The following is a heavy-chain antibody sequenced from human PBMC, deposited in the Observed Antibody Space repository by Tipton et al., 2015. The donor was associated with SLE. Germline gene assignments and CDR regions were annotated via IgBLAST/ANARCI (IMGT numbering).Heavy chain of an antibody. V-gene: IGHV4-39*07. Sequence: TLSLTCTVSGGSLRSGSSSCGWIRQPPGKGLEWIGTIYSGATIHYNPSLKSRVSISVDTSRNQFSVNLRSVTAADTAVYYCASLKRGAFDIWDQGTKVTVSS. CDR1: GGSLRSGSSS. CDR2: IYSGATI. J-gene: IGHJ3*02. D-gene: IGHD5-24*01. CDR3: ASLKRGAFDI.